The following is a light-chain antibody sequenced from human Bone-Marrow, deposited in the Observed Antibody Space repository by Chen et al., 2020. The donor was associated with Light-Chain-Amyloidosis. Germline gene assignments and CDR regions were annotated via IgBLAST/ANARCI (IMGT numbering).Light chain of an antibody. J-gene: IGLJ3*02. CDR1: SGDLGGYDF. CDR2: EGT. Sequence: QSALTQPPSASGSLGQSVTNSCAGTSGDLGGYDFVSWYQQHPGKAPKLMIHEGTKRPSGVPSRFSGSKSGNTASLTVSGLQAEDEADYYCCSFAGNDDWVFGGGTKLTVL. CDR3: CSFAGNDDWV. V-gene: IGLV2-8*01.